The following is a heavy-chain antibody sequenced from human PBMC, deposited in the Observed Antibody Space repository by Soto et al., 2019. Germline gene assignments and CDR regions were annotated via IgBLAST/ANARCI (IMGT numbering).Heavy chain of an antibody. CDR1: GFTFSALA. CDR2: ISGSGGST. Sequence: GGSLGLSGAASGFTFSALAMSGVRQAPGKGLEWVSAISGSGGSTYYADSVKGRFTISRDNSKNTLYLQMNSLRAEDTAVYYCAKGPVAATSYSFDYWGQGTLVTVSS. V-gene: IGHV3-23*01. CDR3: AKGPVAATSYSFDY. J-gene: IGHJ4*02. D-gene: IGHD2-15*01.